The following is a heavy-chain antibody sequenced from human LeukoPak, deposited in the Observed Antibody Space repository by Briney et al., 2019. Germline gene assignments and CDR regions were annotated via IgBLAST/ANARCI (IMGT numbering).Heavy chain of an antibody. V-gene: IGHV4-34*01. J-gene: IGHJ2*01. CDR3: ARADSSGYLAYWYFDL. CDR2: INHSGST. CDR1: GGSFSGYY. Sequence: SETLSLTCAVYGGSFSGYYWSWIRQPPGKGLEWIGEINHSGSTNYNPSLKSRVTISVDTSKNQFSLKLSSVTAADTAVYYCARADSSGYLAYWYFDLWGRGTLVTVSS. D-gene: IGHD3-22*01.